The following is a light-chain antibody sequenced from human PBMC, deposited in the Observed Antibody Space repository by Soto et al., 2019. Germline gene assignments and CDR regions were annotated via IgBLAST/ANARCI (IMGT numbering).Light chain of an antibody. CDR2: GAS. CDR3: QQYNTWPIT. J-gene: IGKJ5*01. V-gene: IGKV3-15*01. Sequence: EIVMTQSPATLSVSPGETANLSCRASQSVSSNLGWYQQKPGQAPRLLIYGASTRATGIPVRFSGSGSGTEFTLTISSLQSEDFAVYSCQQYNTWPITFGQGTRLEIK. CDR1: QSVSSN.